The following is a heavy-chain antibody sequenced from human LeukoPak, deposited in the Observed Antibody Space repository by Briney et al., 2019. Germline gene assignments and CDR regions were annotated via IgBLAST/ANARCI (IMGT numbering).Heavy chain of an antibody. CDR3: ARVYDSSGYYLDY. J-gene: IGHJ4*02. Sequence: GGSLGLSCAASGFTLSTYEMNWVRQAPGKGLEWVSYISSSGTTIYYADSVKGRFTISRDNAKNSLYLQMNSLRAEDTAVYYCARVYDSSGYYLDYWGQGTLVTVSS. CDR2: ISSSGTTI. V-gene: IGHV3-48*03. CDR1: GFTLSTYE. D-gene: IGHD3-22*01.